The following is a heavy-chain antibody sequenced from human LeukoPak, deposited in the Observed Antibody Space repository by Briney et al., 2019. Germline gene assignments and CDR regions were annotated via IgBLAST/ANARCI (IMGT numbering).Heavy chain of an antibody. CDR1: GGSFSGYY. V-gene: IGHV4-34*01. CDR2: INHSGST. D-gene: IGHD3-3*01. CDR3: ARGRFGITIFGVVITHFDY. Sequence: PSETLSLTCAVYGGSFSGYYWSWIRQPPGKGLEWIREINHSGSTNYNPSLKSRVTISVDTSKNQFSLKLSSVTAADTAVYYCARGRFGITIFGVVITHFDYWGQGTLVTVSS. J-gene: IGHJ4*02.